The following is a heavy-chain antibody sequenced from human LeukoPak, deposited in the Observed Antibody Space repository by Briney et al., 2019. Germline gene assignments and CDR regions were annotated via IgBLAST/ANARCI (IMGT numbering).Heavy chain of an antibody. J-gene: IGHJ4*02. CDR1: GFTFSSYW. CDR3: ARGGSRISPYFDY. V-gene: IGHV3-74*01. CDR2: INSDGSST. Sequence: GGSLRLSCAASGFTFSSYWMHWVRQAPGKGLVWVSRINSDGSSTTYADSVKGRFTISRDNAKNTLYLQMNSLRAEDTAVYYCARGGSRISPYFDYWGQGTLVTVSS.